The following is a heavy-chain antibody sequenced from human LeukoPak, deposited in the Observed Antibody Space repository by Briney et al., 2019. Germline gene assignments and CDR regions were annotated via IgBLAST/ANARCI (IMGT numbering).Heavy chain of an antibody. J-gene: IGHJ4*02. V-gene: IGHV3-23*01. CDR3: AKGSRATSFDY. CDR2: ISGSGDST. CDR1: SFNFSSYA. D-gene: IGHD1-26*01. Sequence: PGGSLRLSCAASSFNFSSYAMSWVRQAPGKGLEWVSGISGSGDSTYYADSVKGRFTISRDNSKNTLYLQMNSLRAEDTAVYYCAKGSRATSFDYWGQGTLVTVSS.